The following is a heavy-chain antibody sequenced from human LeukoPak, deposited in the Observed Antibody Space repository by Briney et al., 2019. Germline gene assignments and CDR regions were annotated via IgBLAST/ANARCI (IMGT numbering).Heavy chain of an antibody. D-gene: IGHD4-4*01. Sequence: GGSLRLSCAASGFTFSSYAMSWVRQAPGKGLEWVSAISGSGGSTYYADSVRGRFTISRDNSKNTLYLQMNSLRAEDTAVYYCAKDHIDNYAGYFQHWGQGTLVTVSS. V-gene: IGHV3-23*01. J-gene: IGHJ1*01. CDR2: ISGSGGST. CDR1: GFTFSSYA. CDR3: AKDHIDNYAGYFQH.